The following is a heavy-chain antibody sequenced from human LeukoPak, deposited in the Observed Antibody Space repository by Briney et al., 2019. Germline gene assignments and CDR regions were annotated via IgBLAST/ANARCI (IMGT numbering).Heavy chain of an antibody. CDR2: IYYSGST. Sequence: SETLSLTCTVSGGSTSSSPTYYWGWIRQPPGRRLEWIGSIYYSGSTYYNPSLNSRVTISVDMSKSQFSLKLSSVTAADTAVYYCARRNGELYPTTFDYWGQGSLVTASS. V-gene: IGHV4-39*01. CDR1: GGSTSSSPTYY. CDR3: ARRNGELYPTTFDY. J-gene: IGHJ4*02. D-gene: IGHD3-10*01.